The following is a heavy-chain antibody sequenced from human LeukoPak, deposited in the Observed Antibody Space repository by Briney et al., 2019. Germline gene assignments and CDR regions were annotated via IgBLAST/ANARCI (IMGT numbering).Heavy chain of an antibody. V-gene: IGHV3-21*01. D-gene: IGHD2-2*01. CDR2: ISSSSSYI. J-gene: IGHJ4*02. CDR1: GFTFSSYS. CDR3: AREVSEACSSTSCLYYFDY. Sequence: GGSLRLSCAASGFTFSSYSMNWVRQAPGKGLEWVSSISSSSSYIYYADSVKGRFTISRGNAKNSLYLQMNSLRAEDTAVYYCAREVSEACSSTSCLYYFDYWGQGTLVTVSS.